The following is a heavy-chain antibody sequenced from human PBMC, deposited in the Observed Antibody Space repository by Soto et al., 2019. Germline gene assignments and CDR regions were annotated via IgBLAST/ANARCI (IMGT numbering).Heavy chain of an antibody. D-gene: IGHD3-22*01. CDR3: TGAYYDINGYSLDP. J-gene: IGHJ5*02. Sequence: SETLSLTCTVSGGSISSYYWIWIRQPPGKGLEWIGYIYYGGSINYNPSLKSRVIISVDTAKNQFSLRLSSVTAADTAVYYCTGAYYDINGYSLDPWGQGTSVTVSS. CDR1: GGSISSYY. V-gene: IGHV4-59*01. CDR2: IYYGGSI.